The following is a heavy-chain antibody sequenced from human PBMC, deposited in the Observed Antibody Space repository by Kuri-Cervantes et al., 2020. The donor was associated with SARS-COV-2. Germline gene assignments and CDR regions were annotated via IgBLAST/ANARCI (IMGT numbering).Heavy chain of an antibody. CDR3: ARSTYGYCSSTSCSPGGVSDI. V-gene: IGHV4-38-2*01. J-gene: IGHJ3*02. CDR1: GYSISSGYY. D-gene: IGHD2-2*01. CDR2: IYHSGST. Sequence: GSLRLSCAVSGYSISSGYYWGWIRQPPGKGLEWIGSIYHSGSTYYNPSLKSRVTISVDTSKNQFSLKLSSVTAADTAVYYCARSTYGYCSSTSCSPGGVSDIWGQGTMVTVSS.